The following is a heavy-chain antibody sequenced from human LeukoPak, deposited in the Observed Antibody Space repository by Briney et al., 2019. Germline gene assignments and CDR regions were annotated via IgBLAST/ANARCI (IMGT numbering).Heavy chain of an antibody. CDR1: GFTFSSYG. CDR3: AKVSPGYYYYYYYMDV. J-gene: IGHJ6*03. CDR2: IRYDGSNK. D-gene: IGHD7-27*01. V-gene: IGHV3-30*02. Sequence: GGSLRLSCAASGFTFSSYGMHWVRQAPGKGLEWVAFIRYDGSNKYYADSVKGRFTISRDNSKNTLYLQMNSLRAEDTAVYYCAKVSPGYYYYYYYMDVWGKGTTVTVSS.